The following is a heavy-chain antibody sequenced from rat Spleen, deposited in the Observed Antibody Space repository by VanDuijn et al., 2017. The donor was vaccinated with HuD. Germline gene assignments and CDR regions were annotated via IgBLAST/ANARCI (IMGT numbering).Heavy chain of an antibody. CDR2: ISYDGSSI. Sequence: EVQLVESGGGLVHPGRSLKLSCAASGFTFSNYGMAWVRQAPTKGLEWVATISYDGSSIYYRDSVKGRFTISSDNAKSTLYLQMDSLRSEDTATYYCARHYGGYSEYVMDAWGQGASVTVSS. D-gene: IGHD1-11*01. V-gene: IGHV5-29*01. CDR1: GFTFSNYG. J-gene: IGHJ4*01. CDR3: ARHYGGYSEYVMDA.